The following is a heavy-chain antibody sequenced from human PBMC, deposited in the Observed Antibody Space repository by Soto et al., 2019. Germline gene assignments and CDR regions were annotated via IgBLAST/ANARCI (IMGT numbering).Heavy chain of an antibody. J-gene: IGHJ4*02. CDR3: ARYCNGGACYSASLDY. V-gene: IGHV3-23*01. CDR2: NSGSGISGGRR. Sequence: GGALGLSCAASGFSFSNYAMSWVRPAPEKGLEWVAVNSGSGISGGRRYYADAVKGGFAVSRDNSKSGLYLQMNSLRPEDTAVYYCARYCNGGACYSASLDYWGQGTQVT. CDR1: GFSFSNYA. D-gene: IGHD2-15*01.